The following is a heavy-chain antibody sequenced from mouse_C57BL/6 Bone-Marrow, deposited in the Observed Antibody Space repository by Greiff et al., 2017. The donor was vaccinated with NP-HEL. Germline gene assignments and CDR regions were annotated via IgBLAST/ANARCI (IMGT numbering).Heavy chain of an antibody. J-gene: IGHJ2*01. V-gene: IGHV1-66*01. D-gene: IGHD6-5*01. CDR2: IYPGSGNT. CDR3: APLSGPYYFDY. CDR1: GYSFTSYY. Sequence: QVQLKQSGPELVKPGASVKISCKASGYSFTSYYIHWVKQRPGQGLEWIGWIYPGSGNTKYNEKFKGKATLTADTSSSTAYMQLSSLTSEDSAVYCGAPLSGPYYFDYWGQGTTLTVSS.